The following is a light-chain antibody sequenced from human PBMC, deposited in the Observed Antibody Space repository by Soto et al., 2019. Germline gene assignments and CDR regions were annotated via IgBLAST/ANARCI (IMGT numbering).Light chain of an antibody. V-gene: IGKV3-11*01. Sequence: EIVLTQSPATLSLSPGERATLSCRASQNVSTYLAWYQQKPGQAPRLLIYDASNRATGIPARFSGSGSGTDFTLTISRLEPEDFAVYYCQQRTNWLTFGPWTKVDIK. CDR2: DAS. J-gene: IGKJ3*01. CDR3: QQRTNWLT. CDR1: QNVSTY.